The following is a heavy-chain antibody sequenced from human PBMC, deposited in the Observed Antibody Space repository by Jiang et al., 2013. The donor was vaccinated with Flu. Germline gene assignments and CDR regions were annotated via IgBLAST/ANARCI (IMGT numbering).Heavy chain of an antibody. Sequence: GAEVKKPRASVKVSCKASGYTFTGYYMHWVRQAPGQGLEWMGWINPNSGGTNYAQKFQGRVTMTRDTSISTAYMELSRLRSDDTAVYYCARDLVYRDDFIYDWFDPWGQGTLVTVSS. CDR2: INPNSGGT. J-gene: IGHJ5*02. D-gene: IGHD1-26*01. V-gene: IGHV1-2*02. CDR1: GYTFTGYY. CDR3: ARDLVYRDDFIYDWFDP.